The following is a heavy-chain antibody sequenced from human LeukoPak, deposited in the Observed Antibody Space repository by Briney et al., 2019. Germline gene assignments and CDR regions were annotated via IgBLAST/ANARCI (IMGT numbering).Heavy chain of an antibody. V-gene: IGHV4-4*07. Sequence: PSETLSLTCTVSGNSISSYYWSWLRQPAGKGLEWIGRIYTSGSTNYNPSLKSRVTMSVDTSKNQFSLNLSSVTAADTAVYYCARETTGLARYFDYWGQGTLVTVSS. J-gene: IGHJ4*02. D-gene: IGHD4-17*01. CDR2: IYTSGST. CDR1: GNSISSYY. CDR3: ARETTGLARYFDY.